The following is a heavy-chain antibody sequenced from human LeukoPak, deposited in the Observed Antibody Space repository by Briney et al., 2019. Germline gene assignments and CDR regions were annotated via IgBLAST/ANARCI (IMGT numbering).Heavy chain of an antibody. CDR1: GGSISSGGYY. V-gene: IGHV4-31*03. CDR3: ARDRASGIVVATRYFDL. J-gene: IGHJ2*01. D-gene: IGHD3-22*01. Sequence: SQTLSLTCTVSGGSISSGGYYWSWIRQHPGKGLEWNGYIYYSGSTYYNPSLKSRVTISVDTSKNQFSLKLSSVTAADTAVYYCARDRASGIVVATRYFDLWGRGTLVTVSS. CDR2: IYYSGST.